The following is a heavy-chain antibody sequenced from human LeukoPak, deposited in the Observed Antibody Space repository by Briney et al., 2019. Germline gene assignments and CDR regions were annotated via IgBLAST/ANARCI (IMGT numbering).Heavy chain of an antibody. CDR2: IYSGGST. J-gene: IGHJ4*02. Sequence: GGSLRLSCAASGFTFEHYAMHWVRQAPGKGLEWVSVIYSGGSTYYADSVKGRFTISRDNSKNTLYLQMNSLRAEDTAVYYCARAPHDSLDYWGQGTLVTVSS. CDR3: ARAPHDSLDY. V-gene: IGHV3-53*01. D-gene: IGHD2-15*01. CDR1: GFTFEHYA.